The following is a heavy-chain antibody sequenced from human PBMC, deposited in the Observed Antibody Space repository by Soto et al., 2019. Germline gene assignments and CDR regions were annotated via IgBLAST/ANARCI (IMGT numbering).Heavy chain of an antibody. V-gene: IGHV1-69*14. CDR3: ARDGVVTGMATILDY. Sequence: QVQLVQSGTEVTKPGSSVQVSCKLSGGTFGHNGISWVRQVPGQGLEWIGGIIPVYGTVNYALKFLGKVSITADKPTSTAYMELSGLRPEETALYFCARDGVVTGMATILDYWGQGTLIHVSS. D-gene: IGHD3-3*01. J-gene: IGHJ4*02. CDR2: IIPVYGTV. CDR1: GGTFGHNG.